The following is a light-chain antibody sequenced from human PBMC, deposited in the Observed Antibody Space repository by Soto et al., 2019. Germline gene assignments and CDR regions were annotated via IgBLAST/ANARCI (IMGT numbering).Light chain of an antibody. CDR3: SSYTSSNTLV. Sequence: QSALTQPASVSGSPGQSITISCTGTSFDVGGYYYVSWYQQQPGKAPKVLIYDVSDRPSGVSDRFSGSKSGITASLTISGLQAEDEADYYCSSYTSSNTLVFGGGTKLTVL. CDR2: DVS. V-gene: IGLV2-14*01. J-gene: IGLJ2*01. CDR1: SFDVGGYYY.